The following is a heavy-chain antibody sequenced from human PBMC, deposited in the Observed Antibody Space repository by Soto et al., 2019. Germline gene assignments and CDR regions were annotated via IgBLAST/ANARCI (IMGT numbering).Heavy chain of an antibody. Sequence: ASVKVSCKASGYTFTSYAIHWVRQAPGQRLEWMGWINAGNGNTKYAQKVQGRVTMTTDTSTSTAYMELRSLRSDDTAVYYCARGVGSGSYYNQYNWFDPWGQGTQVTVSS. CDR1: GYTFTSYA. CDR3: ARGVGSGSYYNQYNWFDP. D-gene: IGHD3-10*01. J-gene: IGHJ5*02. CDR2: INAGNGNT. V-gene: IGHV1-3*01.